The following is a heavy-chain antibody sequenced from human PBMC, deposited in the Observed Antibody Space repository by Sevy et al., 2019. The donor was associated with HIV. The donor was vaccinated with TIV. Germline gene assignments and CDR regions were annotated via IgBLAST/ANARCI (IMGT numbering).Heavy chain of an antibody. CDR2: VSYDGSTK. D-gene: IGHD1-26*01. Sequence: GGSLRLYCAASGFTFSNYGMHWVRQAPGKGLEWVAVVSYDGSTKYYADFVKGRFTISRDNSKNTVYLQMNTLRTEDTAVFYCAKGSKATDSAFDLWGQGTMVTVSS. V-gene: IGHV3-30*18. CDR1: GFTFSNYG. J-gene: IGHJ3*01. CDR3: AKGSKATDSAFDL.